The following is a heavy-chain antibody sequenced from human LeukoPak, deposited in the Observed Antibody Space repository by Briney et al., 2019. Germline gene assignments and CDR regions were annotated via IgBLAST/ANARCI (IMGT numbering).Heavy chain of an antibody. V-gene: IGHV1-8*01. J-gene: IGHJ4*02. Sequence: GASVKVSCKASGYTFTSYDINWVRQATGQGLEWVGWMNPNSGNTGYAQKFQGRVTMTRNTSISTAYMELSSLRSEDTAVYYCARVRDFWSGYSWGYWGQGTLVTVSS. D-gene: IGHD3-3*01. CDR1: GYTFTSYD. CDR3: ARVRDFWSGYSWGY. CDR2: MNPNSGNT.